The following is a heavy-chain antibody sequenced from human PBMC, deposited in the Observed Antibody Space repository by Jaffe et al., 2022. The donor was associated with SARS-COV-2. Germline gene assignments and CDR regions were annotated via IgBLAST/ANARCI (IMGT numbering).Heavy chain of an antibody. V-gene: IGHV4-61*02. CDR1: GGSISSGSYY. Sequence: QVQLQESGPGLVKPSQTLSLTCTVSGGSISSGSYYWSWIRQPAGKGLEWIGRIYTSGSTNYNPSLKSRVTISVDTSKNQFSLKLSSVTAADTAVYYCAGAPLPNGMDVWGQGTTVTVSS. CDR2: IYTSGST. J-gene: IGHJ6*02. CDR3: AGAPLPNGMDV.